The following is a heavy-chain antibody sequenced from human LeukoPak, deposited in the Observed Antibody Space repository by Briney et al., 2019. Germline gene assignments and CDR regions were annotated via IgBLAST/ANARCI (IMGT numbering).Heavy chain of an antibody. CDR1: GGSISSYY. D-gene: IGHD4-17*01. J-gene: IGHJ4*02. Sequence: SETLSLTCTVSGGSISSYYWNWIRQPPGRGLDWIGYIYYSGSTYYNPSLKSRVTISVDMSKNQFSLKLSSVTAADTAVYYCARTERDSNYGDYGSDYWGQGTLVTVSS. CDR2: IYYSGST. CDR3: ARTERDSNYGDYGSDY. V-gene: IGHV4-59*12.